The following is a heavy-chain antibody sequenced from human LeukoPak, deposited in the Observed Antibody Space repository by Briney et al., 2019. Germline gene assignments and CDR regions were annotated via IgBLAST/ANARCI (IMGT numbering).Heavy chain of an antibody. Sequence: SQTLSLTCTVSGGSISSGDYYWSWIRQPPGKGLEWIGYIYYSGSTYYNPSLKSRVTISVDTSKNQFSLKLSSVTAADTAVYYCARSRYYYDSSGYVFDYWGQGTLVTVSS. D-gene: IGHD3-22*01. CDR3: ARSRYYYDSSGYVFDY. CDR2: IYYSGST. V-gene: IGHV4-30-4*01. CDR1: GGSISSGDYY. J-gene: IGHJ4*02.